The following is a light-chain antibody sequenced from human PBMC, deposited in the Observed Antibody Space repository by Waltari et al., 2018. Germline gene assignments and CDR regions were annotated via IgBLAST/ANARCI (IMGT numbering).Light chain of an antibody. CDR2: AAS. CDR3: QQSYSIPWT. CDR1: QSISSY. J-gene: IGKJ1*01. Sequence: DIQMTQSPSSLSASVGDRVTITCRASQSISSYLNWYQLKPGKAPKLLIYAASSLQSGVPSRFSSSGSGTDFTLTISSLQPEDFVTYYCQQSYSIPWTFGQGTKVEIK. V-gene: IGKV1-39*01.